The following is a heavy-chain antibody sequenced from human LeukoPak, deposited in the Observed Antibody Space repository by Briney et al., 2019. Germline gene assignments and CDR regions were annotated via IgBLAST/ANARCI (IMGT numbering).Heavy chain of an antibody. CDR3: ARGGRLGGLSYPLFDY. V-gene: IGHV3-48*03. J-gene: IGHJ4*02. D-gene: IGHD3-16*02. CDR1: GFTFSSYE. Sequence: PGGSLRLSCAASGFTFSSYEMNWVRQAPGKGLEWVSYINSGGITMYYADSVKGRFTISRDNAKNSLYLQMNSLRADDTAVYYCARGGRLGGLSYPLFDYWGQGTLVTVSS. CDR2: INSGGITM.